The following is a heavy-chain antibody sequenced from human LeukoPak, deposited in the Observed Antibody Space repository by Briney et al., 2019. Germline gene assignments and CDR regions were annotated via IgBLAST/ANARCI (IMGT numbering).Heavy chain of an antibody. D-gene: IGHD6-19*01. J-gene: IGHJ4*02. CDR3: ARFKRAGGWSYFDY. CDR1: GYSIRSDYY. CDR2: VFHTGDT. V-gene: IGHV4-38-2*02. Sequence: SETLSLTCTVSGYSIRSDYYWGWIRQSPGKGLEWIASVFHTGDTYYNPSVRSRVTISVDTSKNQFSLKLSSVTAADTAVYYCARFKRAGGWSYFDYWGQGTLVTVSS.